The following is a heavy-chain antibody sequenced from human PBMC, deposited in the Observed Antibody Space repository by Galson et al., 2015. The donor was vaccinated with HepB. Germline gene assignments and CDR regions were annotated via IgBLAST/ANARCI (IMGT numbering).Heavy chain of an antibody. CDR2: ISSNGGST. Sequence: SLRLSCAASGFTFSSYAMHWVRQAPGKGLEYVSAISSNGGSTYYADSVKGRFTISRDNSKNTLYLQMSSLRAEDTAVYYCVNGYSSGWLDYWGQGTLVTVSS. J-gene: IGHJ4*02. CDR3: VNGYSSGWLDY. CDR1: GFTFSSYA. V-gene: IGHV3-64D*06. D-gene: IGHD6-19*01.